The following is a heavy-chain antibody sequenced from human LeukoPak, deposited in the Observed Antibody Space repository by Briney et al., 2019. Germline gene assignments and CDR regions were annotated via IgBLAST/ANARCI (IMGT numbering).Heavy chain of an antibody. CDR2: INPNSGGT. CDR3: ARAYYYDSSPEDY. CDR1: GHTFTGYY. V-gene: IGHV1-2*02. Sequence: ASVTVSCKASGHTFTGYYMHWVRQAPGQGLEWMGWINPNSGGTNYAQKFQDRVTMTRDTSISTAYMELSRLRSDDTAVYYCARAYYYDSSPEDYWGQGTLVTVSS. D-gene: IGHD3-22*01. J-gene: IGHJ4*02.